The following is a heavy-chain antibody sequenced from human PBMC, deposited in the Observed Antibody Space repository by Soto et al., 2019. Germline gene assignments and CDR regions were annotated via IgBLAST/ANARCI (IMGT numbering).Heavy chain of an antibody. CDR1: GFTFSDYY. CDR3: ARTYGGYPPLYYGMDV. CDR2: ISSRDNTI. Sequence: VPLVESGGDLVKPGGSLRLSCAASGFTFSDYYMNWIRQAPGKGLDWVSSISSRDNTIYYADSVQGRFTISRDNAKNSLYLQMHSLRAEDTAVYYCARTYGGYPPLYYGMDVWGQGTTVTVSS. J-gene: IGHJ6*02. V-gene: IGHV3-11*01. D-gene: IGHD5-12*01.